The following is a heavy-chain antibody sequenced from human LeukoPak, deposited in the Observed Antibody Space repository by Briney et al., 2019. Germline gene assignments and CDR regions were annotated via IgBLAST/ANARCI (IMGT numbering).Heavy chain of an antibody. CDR2: IKSKTDGGTT. V-gene: IGHV3-15*01. CDR1: GFTFSNAW. J-gene: IGHJ4*02. Sequence: GGSLRLSCAASGFTFSNAWMSWVRQAPGKGLEWVGRIKSKTDGGTTDYAAPVKGRFTISRDDSKNTLYLQMNSLKTEDTAVYYCTTALDYYDSSGYYGTWGQGTLVTVSS. D-gene: IGHD3-22*01. CDR3: TTALDYYDSSGYYGT.